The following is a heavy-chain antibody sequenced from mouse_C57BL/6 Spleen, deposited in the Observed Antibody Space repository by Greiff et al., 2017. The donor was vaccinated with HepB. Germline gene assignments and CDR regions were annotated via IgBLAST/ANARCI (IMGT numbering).Heavy chain of an antibody. CDR3: ARGDDYHWYFDV. V-gene: IGHV3-6*01. CDR1: GYSITSCYY. D-gene: IGHD2-4*01. Sequence: VQLKESGPGLVKPSQSLSLTCSVTGYSITSCYYWNWIRQFPGNKLEWMGYISYDGSNNYNPSLKNRISITRDTSKNQFFLKLNSVTTEDTATYYCARGDDYHWYFDVWGTGTTVTVSS. J-gene: IGHJ1*03. CDR2: ISYDGSN.